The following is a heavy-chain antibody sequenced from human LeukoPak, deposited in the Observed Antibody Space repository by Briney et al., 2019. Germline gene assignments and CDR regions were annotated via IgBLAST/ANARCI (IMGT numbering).Heavy chain of an antibody. CDR2: IYASGST. Sequence: SETLSPTCTVSGYSIASYYWSWVRQPPGKGLEWIGYIYASGSTNYNPSFKSRVTISVDTSKNQFSLRLSSVTAADTAVYYCAGPGGDFDYWGQGTLVTVSS. D-gene: IGHD3-16*01. J-gene: IGHJ4*02. V-gene: IGHV4-4*09. CDR1: GYSIASYY. CDR3: AGPGGDFDY.